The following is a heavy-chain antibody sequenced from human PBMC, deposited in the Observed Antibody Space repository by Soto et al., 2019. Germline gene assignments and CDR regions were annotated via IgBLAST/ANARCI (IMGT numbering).Heavy chain of an antibody. D-gene: IGHD2-2*01. CDR3: ASSPYCSSTSCYYDYYYYMDV. J-gene: IGHJ6*03. V-gene: IGHV4-59*12. CDR2: INHSGST. Sequence: PSETLSLTCTVSGGSISSYYWSWIRQPPGKGLEWIGDINHSGSTNYNPSLKSRVTISVDTSKNQFSLKLSSVTAADTAVYYCASSPYCSSTSCYYDYYYYMDVWGKGTTVTVSS. CDR1: GGSISSYY.